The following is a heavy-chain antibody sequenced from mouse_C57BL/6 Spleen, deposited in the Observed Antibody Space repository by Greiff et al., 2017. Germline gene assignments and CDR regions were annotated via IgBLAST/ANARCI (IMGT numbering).Heavy chain of an antibody. CDR2: IYPGSGST. V-gene: IGHV1-55*01. D-gene: IGHD2-4*01. J-gene: IGHJ2*01. Sequence: VQLQQSGAELVKPGASVKMSCKASGYTFTSYWITWVKQRPGQGLEWIGDIYPGSGSTNYNEKFKSKATLTVDTSSSTAYMQLSSLTSEDSAVYYCARTTMITDYFDYWGQGTTLTVSS. CDR3: ARTTMITDYFDY. CDR1: GYTFTSYW.